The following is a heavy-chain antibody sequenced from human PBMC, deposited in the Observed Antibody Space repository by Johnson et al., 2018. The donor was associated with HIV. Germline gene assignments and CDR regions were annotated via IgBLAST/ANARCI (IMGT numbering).Heavy chain of an antibody. Sequence: VQLVESGGGVVRPGGSLRLSCAASGFTFDDYGMSWVRQAPGKGLAWVSGINWNGGSTGYADSVKGRFTISRYNAKNSLYLQMNSLRAEDTALYYCAREMGIAAAGTLDAFDIWGQGTMVTVSS. CDR2: INWNGGST. D-gene: IGHD6-13*01. CDR1: GFTFDDYG. J-gene: IGHJ3*02. V-gene: IGHV3-20*04. CDR3: AREMGIAAAGTLDAFDI.